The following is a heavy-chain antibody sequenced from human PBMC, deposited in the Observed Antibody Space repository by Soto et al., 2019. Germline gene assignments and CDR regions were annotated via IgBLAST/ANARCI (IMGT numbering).Heavy chain of an antibody. Sequence: QLQLQESGPGLVKPSETLSLTCTVSGDSIRSSSYWGWIRQPPGKGLEWIGSIYSTGNTYYNPSLNSQATISVDTSKNQFSPNVISVTAADTAVYYCRRSSRYSTDVWGQGTTVTVSS. J-gene: IGHJ6*02. CDR3: RRSSRYSTDV. CDR2: IYSTGNT. CDR1: GDSIRSSSY. V-gene: IGHV4-39*01. D-gene: IGHD6-13*01.